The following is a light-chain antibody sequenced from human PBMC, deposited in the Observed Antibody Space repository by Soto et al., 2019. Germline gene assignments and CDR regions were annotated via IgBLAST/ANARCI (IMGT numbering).Light chain of an antibody. CDR3: QQFSSYPLT. J-gene: IGKJ4*01. CDR1: QYIDTD. Sequence: EIVLTQSPATLSLSPGERATLPCRASQYIDTDLAWYQQKPGQAPRLLIYDASSRATGIPDRFSGGGSGTDFTLTISRLEPEDFAVYYCQQFSSYPLTFGGGTKVDIK. CDR2: DAS. V-gene: IGKV3D-20*01.